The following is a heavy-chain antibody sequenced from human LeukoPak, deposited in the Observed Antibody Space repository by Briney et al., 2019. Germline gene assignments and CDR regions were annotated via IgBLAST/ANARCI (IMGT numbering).Heavy chain of an antibody. CDR2: IYHSGST. CDR3: AGLRGGATPFDY. CDR1: GYSISSGYY. Sequence: SETLSLTCAVSGYSISSGYYWGWIRQPPGKGLEWIGSIYHSGSTYYNPSLKSRVTISVDTSKNQFSLKLSSVTAADTAVYYCAGLRGGATPFDYWGQGTLVTVSS. D-gene: IGHD1-26*01. V-gene: IGHV4-38-2*01. J-gene: IGHJ4*02.